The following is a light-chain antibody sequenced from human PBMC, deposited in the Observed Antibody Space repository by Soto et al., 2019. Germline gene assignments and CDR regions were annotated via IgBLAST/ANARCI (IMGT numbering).Light chain of an antibody. CDR2: KVS. V-gene: IGKV2-30*01. J-gene: IGKJ2*01. CDR1: QSLVYSDGNTY. Sequence: VVMTQSPLYLPVTLGQPASISCRSSQSLVYSDGNTYLNWFQQRPGQSPRRLIYKVSNRDSGVPDRFSGRGSGTDFTLKISRVEAEDVGVYYCMQCTHWPPAYTFGQGTKLEIK. CDR3: MQCTHWPPAYT.